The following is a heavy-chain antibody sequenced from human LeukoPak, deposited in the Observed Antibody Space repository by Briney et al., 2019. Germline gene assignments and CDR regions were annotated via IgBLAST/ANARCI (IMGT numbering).Heavy chain of an antibody. J-gene: IGHJ4*02. CDR1: GGTFSSYA. CDR3: ARDLEPFYGGKGEDY. D-gene: IGHD4-23*01. CDR2: IIPIFGTA. Sequence: SVKVSCKASGGTFSSYAISWVRQAPGQGLEWMGGIIPIFGTANYAQKFQGRVTITADESTSTAYMELSSLRSEDTAVYYCARDLEPFYGGKGEDYWGQGTLVTVSS. V-gene: IGHV1-69*13.